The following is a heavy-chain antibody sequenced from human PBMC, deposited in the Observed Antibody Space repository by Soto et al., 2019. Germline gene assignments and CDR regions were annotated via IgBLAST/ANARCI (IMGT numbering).Heavy chain of an antibody. CDR3: ARDLVKNWNPGYYFDY. D-gene: IGHD1-1*01. J-gene: IGHJ4*02. Sequence: QVQLVESGGGVVQPGRSLRLSCAASGFTFSSYAMHWVRQAPGKGLEWVAVISYDGSNKYYADSVKGRFTISRDNSKNTLYLQMNSLRAEDTAVYYCARDLVKNWNPGYYFDYWGQGTLVTVSS. CDR2: ISYDGSNK. V-gene: IGHV3-30-3*01. CDR1: GFTFSSYA.